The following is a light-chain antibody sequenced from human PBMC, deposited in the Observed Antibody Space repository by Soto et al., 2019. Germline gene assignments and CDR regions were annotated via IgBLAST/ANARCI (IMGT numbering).Light chain of an antibody. J-gene: IGKJ1*01. CDR3: QQYNSYSRT. V-gene: IGKV1-5*01. CDR2: DAS. CDR1: QSISSW. Sequence: DIQMTQSPSTLSASVGDRVTITCRASQSISSWLAWYQQKPGKAPKLLIYDASSLESGVPSRFSGSGSGTEFTLTISSLQPDDFATYYCQQYNSYSRTVGQGAKVDIK.